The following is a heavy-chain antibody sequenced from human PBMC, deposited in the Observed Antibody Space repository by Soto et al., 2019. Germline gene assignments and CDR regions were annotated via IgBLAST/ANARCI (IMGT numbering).Heavy chain of an antibody. CDR2: IYYSGST. J-gene: IGHJ4*02. V-gene: IGHV4-59*08. CDR3: ARRYGYSFDY. CDR1: GGSISRYY. D-gene: IGHD1-1*01. Sequence: QVQLQESGPGLVKPSETLSLTCTVSGGSISRYYWSWIRQPPGKGLEWIGYIYYSGSTNYNPSLTGRVTISVDTSKNQFSLKLSSVTAADTAVYYCARRYGYSFDYWGQGTLVTVSS.